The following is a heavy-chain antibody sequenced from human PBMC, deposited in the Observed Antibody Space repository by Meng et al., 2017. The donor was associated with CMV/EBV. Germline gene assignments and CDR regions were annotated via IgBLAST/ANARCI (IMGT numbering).Heavy chain of an antibody. Sequence: GGSISSGDYYWSCIRQPPGKGLEWIGYIYYSGSTYYNPSLKSRVTISVDTSKNQFSLKLSSVTAADTAVYYCARDPVECSSTSCYEPWGQGTLVTVSS. V-gene: IGHV4-30-4*01. D-gene: IGHD2-2*01. CDR2: IYYSGST. J-gene: IGHJ5*02. CDR1: GGSISSGDYY. CDR3: ARDPVECSSTSCYEP.